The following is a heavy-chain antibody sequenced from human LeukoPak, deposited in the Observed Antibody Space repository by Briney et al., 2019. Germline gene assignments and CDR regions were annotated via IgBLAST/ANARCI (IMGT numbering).Heavy chain of an antibody. CDR2: IYYSGST. CDR1: GGSISSYY. D-gene: IGHD2-15*01. J-gene: IGHJ6*03. Sequence: PSETLSLTCTVSGGSISSYYWSWIRQPPEKGLEWIGYIYYSGSTNYNPSLKSRVTISVDTSKNQFSLKLSSVTAADTAVYYCARRLYCSGGSCPIPYYYYYMDVWGKGTTVTVSS. CDR3: ARRLYCSGGSCPIPYYYYYMDV. V-gene: IGHV4-59*01.